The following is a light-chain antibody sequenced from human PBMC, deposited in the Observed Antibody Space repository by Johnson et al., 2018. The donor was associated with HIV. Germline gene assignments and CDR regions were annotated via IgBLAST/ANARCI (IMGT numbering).Light chain of an antibody. CDR1: DSDIGNNY. Sequence: QSVLTQPPSVSAAPGQKVTISCFGSDSDIGNNYVSWYQQLPGTAPKLLIYDNNKRPSGIPDRFSGSKSGTSATLGITGLQTGDEADYYCETLDSSISGVFGTGTNVTVL. CDR3: ETLDSSISGV. V-gene: IGLV1-51*01. CDR2: DNN. J-gene: IGLJ1*01.